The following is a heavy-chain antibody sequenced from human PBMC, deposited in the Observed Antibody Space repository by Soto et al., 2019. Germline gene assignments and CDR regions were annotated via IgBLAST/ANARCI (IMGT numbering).Heavy chain of an antibody. Sequence: QVQLVQSGAEVKKPGASVKVSCKTAGSTFRGYYVHWVRQAPGQGLECVGLMNLNGGDTMSAQTFKGRVTMTRYTSISTAYRELYRLTVDDAALYYCARRHWPGALDVWGLGSRGTVSS. CDR1: GSTFRGYY. CDR3: ARRHWPGALDV. J-gene: IGHJ3*01. CDR2: MNLNGGDT. V-gene: IGHV1-2*02.